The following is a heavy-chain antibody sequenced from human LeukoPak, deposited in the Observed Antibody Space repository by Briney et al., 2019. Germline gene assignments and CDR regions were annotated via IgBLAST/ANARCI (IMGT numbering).Heavy chain of an antibody. D-gene: IGHD2-2*01. CDR3: ATVVPAAMGWFDP. J-gene: IGHJ5*02. CDR1: GYTFTGYY. V-gene: IGHV1-2*02. CDR2: INPNSGGT. Sequence: ASVKVSCKASGYTFTGYYMHWVRQAPGQGLEWMGWINPNSGGTNCAQKFQGRVTMTRDTSISTAYMELSRLRSDDTAVYYCATVVPAAMGWFDPWGQGTLVTVSS.